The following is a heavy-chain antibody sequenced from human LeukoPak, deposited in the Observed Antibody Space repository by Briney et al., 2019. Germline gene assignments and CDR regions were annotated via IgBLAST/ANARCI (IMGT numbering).Heavy chain of an antibody. Sequence: GGSLRLSCAASGFTFSSYSMNWVRQAPGKGLEWVANIKQDGSEKYYVDSVKGRFTISRDNAKNSLYLQMNSLRAEDTAVYYCARVGTSCYDYWGQGTLVTVSS. CDR3: ARVGTSCYDY. CDR2: IKQDGSEK. V-gene: IGHV3-7*01. D-gene: IGHD2-2*01. J-gene: IGHJ4*02. CDR1: GFTFSSYS.